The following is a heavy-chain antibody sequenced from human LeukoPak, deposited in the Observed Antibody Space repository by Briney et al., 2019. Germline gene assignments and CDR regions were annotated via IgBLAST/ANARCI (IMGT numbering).Heavy chain of an antibody. CDR2: IWFDGNNK. V-gene: IGHV3-33*01. CDR3: ARSRGAGPGAYFDY. CDR1: GFTFSSYV. D-gene: IGHD6-19*01. J-gene: IGHJ4*02. Sequence: PGRSLRLSCAASGFTFSSYVMHWVRQAPGKGLEWVTIIWFDGNNKYYADSVKGRFTISRDNAKNSLYLQMNSLRAEDTAVYYCARSRGAGPGAYFDYWGQGTLITVSS.